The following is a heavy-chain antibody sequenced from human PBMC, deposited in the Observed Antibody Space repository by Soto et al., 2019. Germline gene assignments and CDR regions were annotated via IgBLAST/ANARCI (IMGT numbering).Heavy chain of an antibody. D-gene: IGHD2-2*01. J-gene: IGHJ6*03. Sequence: GSLRLSCAASGFTFSSYAMSWVRQAPGKGLEWVSAISGSGGSTYYADSVKGRFTISRDNSKNTLYLQMNSLRAEDTAVYYCAKDPVYCSSTGCPDYYYYYMDVWGKGTTVTVSS. V-gene: IGHV3-23*01. CDR3: AKDPVYCSSTGCPDYYYYYMDV. CDR2: ISGSGGST. CDR1: GFTFSSYA.